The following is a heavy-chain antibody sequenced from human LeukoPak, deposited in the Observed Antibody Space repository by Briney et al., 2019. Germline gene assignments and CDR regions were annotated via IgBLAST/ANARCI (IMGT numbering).Heavy chain of an antibody. CDR3: ARVWVVPAAPDY. D-gene: IGHD2-2*01. CDR2: ISYDGSNK. J-gene: IGHJ4*02. V-gene: IGHV3-30*04. CDR1: GFTFSSYA. Sequence: GGSLRLSCAASGFTFSSYAMHWVRQAPGKGLEWVAVISYDGSNKYYADSVKGRFTISRDNSKNRLYLQMNSLRAEDTAVYYCARVWVVPAAPDYWGQGTLVTVSS.